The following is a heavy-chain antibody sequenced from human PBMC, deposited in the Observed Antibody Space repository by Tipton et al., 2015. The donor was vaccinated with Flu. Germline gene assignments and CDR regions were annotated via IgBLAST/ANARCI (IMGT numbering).Heavy chain of an antibody. CDR3: ARGDAYDSGGYHPYFDS. V-gene: IGHV4-59*02. D-gene: IGHD3-22*01. CDR2: LYSTGSS. CDR1: GVSVSTSY. J-gene: IGHJ4*02. Sequence: TLSLTCTVSGVSVSTSYWTWIRQPPGKGLEWIGYLYSTGSSNYNPSLKSRVTMSLDTSKNQVSLKLNSMTAADTAVYYCARGDAYDSGGYHPYFDSWGQGTLVTVSS.